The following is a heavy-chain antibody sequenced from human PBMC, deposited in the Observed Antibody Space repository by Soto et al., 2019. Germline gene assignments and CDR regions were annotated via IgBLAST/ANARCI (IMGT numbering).Heavy chain of an antibody. CDR1: GGSFSGYY. CDR2: INHSGST. Sequence: QVQLQQWGAGLLKPSETLSLTCAVYGGSFSGYYWSWIRQPPGKGLEWIGEINHSGSTNYNPSLKSLVTISVDTSKNQFSLKLSSVTAADTAVYYCAREAITVGRVIKTRNAFDIRGQGTMVTVSS. CDR3: AREAITVGRVIKTRNAFDI. V-gene: IGHV4-34*01. D-gene: IGHD2-21*01. J-gene: IGHJ3*02.